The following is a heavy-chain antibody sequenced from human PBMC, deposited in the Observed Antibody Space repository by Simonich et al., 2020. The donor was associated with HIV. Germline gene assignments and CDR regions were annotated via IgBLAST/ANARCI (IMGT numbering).Heavy chain of an antibody. J-gene: IGHJ1*01. Sequence: QVQLQQWGAGLLKPSETLSPTCAVYGGSFSGYYWSWIRQSPGKGLEWIGEINHSDSTTHNPAANSPVTISVHPSNIQFALELSSVTAADTAVYCGARRRREQLVTYFRHWGLGTLVTVSS. CDR3: ARRRREQLVTYFRH. D-gene: IGHD6-6*01. V-gene: IGHV4-34*01. CDR1: GGSFSGYY. CDR2: INHSDST.